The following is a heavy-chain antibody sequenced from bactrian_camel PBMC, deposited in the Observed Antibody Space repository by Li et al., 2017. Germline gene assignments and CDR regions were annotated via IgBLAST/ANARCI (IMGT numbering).Heavy chain of an antibody. Sequence: HVQLVESGGGAVQAGGSLTLSCRASGYAAKTHCYAYFRRPPAKEREGIAAIHTERDDTWYADSVKGRFTISQDNAKNTVVLQMNNLKPEDTAIYYCAAEDSFCAGYPLPGPRDYNHWGQGTQVTVS. CDR3: AAEDSFCAGYPLPGPRDYNH. CDR1: GYAAKTHC. J-gene: IGHJ4*01. CDR2: IHTERDDT. V-gene: IGHV3S1*01. D-gene: IGHD2*01.